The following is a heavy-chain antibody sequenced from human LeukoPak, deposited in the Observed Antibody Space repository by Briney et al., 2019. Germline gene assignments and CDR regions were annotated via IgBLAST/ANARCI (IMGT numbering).Heavy chain of an antibody. CDR1: GFTFSSYW. CDR2: IGGSGGST. D-gene: IGHD1-1*01. CDR3: AKEYKGGWPFDY. V-gene: IGHV3-23*01. Sequence: GGSLRLSCAASGFTFSSYWMTWVRQAPRKGLQWVSGIGGSGGSTYYADSVKGRFTISRDTSKNTLYLQMSSLRAEDTAVYYCAKEYKGGWPFDYWGQGTLVTVSS. J-gene: IGHJ4*02.